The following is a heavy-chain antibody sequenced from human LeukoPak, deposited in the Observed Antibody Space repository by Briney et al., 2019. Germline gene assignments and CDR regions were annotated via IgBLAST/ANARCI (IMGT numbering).Heavy chain of an antibody. CDR1: GFTFSGYE. CDR3: ARDKGVRGSVVYGMDV. CDR2: ISSSGSTI. Sequence: GGSLRLSCAASGFTFSGYEMNWVRQAPGKGLEWVSYISSSGSTIYYADSVKGRFTISRDNAKNSLYLQMNSLRAEDTAVYYCARDKGVRGSVVYGMDVWGKGTTVTVSS. J-gene: IGHJ6*04. D-gene: IGHD3-10*01. V-gene: IGHV3-48*03.